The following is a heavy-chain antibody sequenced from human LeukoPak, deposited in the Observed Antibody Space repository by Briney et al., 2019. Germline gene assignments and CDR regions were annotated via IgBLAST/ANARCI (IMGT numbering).Heavy chain of an antibody. V-gene: IGHV4-30-2*01. Sequence: SQTLSLTCTVSGGSISSGGYYWSWIRQPPGKGLEWIGYIYHSGSTYYNPSLESRVTISVDRSKNQFSLKLSSVTAADTAVYYCARAQNYYDSTGYGKVDAFDIWGQGTMVTVSS. CDR3: ARAQNYYDSTGYGKVDAFDI. J-gene: IGHJ3*02. CDR1: GGSISSGGYY. CDR2: IYHSGST. D-gene: IGHD3-22*01.